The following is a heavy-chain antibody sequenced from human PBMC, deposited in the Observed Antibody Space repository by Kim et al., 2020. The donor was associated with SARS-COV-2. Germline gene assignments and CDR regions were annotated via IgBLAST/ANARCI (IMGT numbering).Heavy chain of an antibody. D-gene: IGHD3-10*01. J-gene: IGHJ5*02. CDR3: ARRAWFGEGWVDP. CDR2: IYYSGST. Sequence: SETLSLTCTVSGGSISSYYWSWIRQPPGKGLEWIGYIYYSGSTNYNPSLKSRVTISVDTSKNQFSLKLSSVTAADTAVYYCARRAWFGEGWVDPWGQGTLVTVSS. V-gene: IGHV4-59*01. CDR1: GGSISSYY.